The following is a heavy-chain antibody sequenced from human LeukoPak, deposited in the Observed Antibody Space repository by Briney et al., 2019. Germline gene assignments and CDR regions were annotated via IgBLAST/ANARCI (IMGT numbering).Heavy chain of an antibody. V-gene: IGHV3-21*01. J-gene: IGHJ6*03. CDR3: ARDGDTVLTRGYYYYMDV. Sequence: GGSLRLSCAASGFTFSSYTMNWVRQAPGRGLEWVSSISTSGSYIYYADSVKGRFTISRDNAKKSLYLQMNSLRAEDTAVYYCARDGDTVLTRGYYYYMDVWGKGTTVTVSS. D-gene: IGHD4-23*01. CDR1: GFTFSSYT. CDR2: ISTSGSYI.